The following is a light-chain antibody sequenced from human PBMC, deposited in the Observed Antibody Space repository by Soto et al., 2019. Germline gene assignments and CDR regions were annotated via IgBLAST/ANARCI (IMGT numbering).Light chain of an antibody. V-gene: IGKV3-15*01. CDR2: GAT. CDR3: QQYNNWAPP. Sequence: EIVMTQSPATLYVSPGERATLSCRASQSVSSNFAWYQQKPGQAPRLLIYGATTRATGIPARFSGNGSGTEFTLTIIRLQSEDFAVYSCQQYNNWAPPFGQGTKVEI. J-gene: IGKJ1*01. CDR1: QSVSSN.